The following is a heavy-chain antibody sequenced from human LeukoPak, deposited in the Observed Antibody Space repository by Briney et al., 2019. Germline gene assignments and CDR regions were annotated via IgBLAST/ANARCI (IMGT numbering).Heavy chain of an antibody. J-gene: IGHJ3*02. CDR1: GGSISSYY. Sequence: SETLSLTCTVSGGSISSYYWSWIRQHPGKGLEWIGYIYYSGSTYYNPSLKSRVTISVDTSKNQFSLKLSSVTAADTAVYYCARDSSGWGNDAFDIWGQGTMVTVSS. V-gene: IGHV4-59*06. CDR3: ARDSSGWGNDAFDI. CDR2: IYYSGST. D-gene: IGHD6-19*01.